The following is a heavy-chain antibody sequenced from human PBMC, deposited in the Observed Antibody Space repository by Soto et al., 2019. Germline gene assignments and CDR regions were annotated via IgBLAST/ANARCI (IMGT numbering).Heavy chain of an antibody. J-gene: IGHJ3*02. CDR2: MNPNSGNT. CDR3: ARAVTTLIYFPYAFDI. CDR1: GYTFTSYD. Sequence: QVQLVQSGAEVKKPGASVKVSCKASGYTFTSYDINWVRQATGQGLEWMGWMNPNSGNTGYAQKFQGRVTMTRNTYISTAYMELSSLRSEDTAVYYCARAVTTLIYFPYAFDIWGQGTMVTVSS. D-gene: IGHD4-17*01. V-gene: IGHV1-8*01.